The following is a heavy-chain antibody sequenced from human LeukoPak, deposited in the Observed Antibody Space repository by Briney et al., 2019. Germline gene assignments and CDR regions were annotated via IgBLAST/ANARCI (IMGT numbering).Heavy chain of an antibody. D-gene: IGHD3-22*01. J-gene: IGHJ4*02. CDR1: AFTFDDYG. V-gene: IGHV3-20*04. Sequence: LRLSCAASAFTFDDYGMSWVRQAPGKGLEWVSGISWNGGSTAYVDSVKGRFTISRDNAKNSLYLQMNSLRAEDTALYYCARSYASGYYYVGAGYWGQGTLVTVSS. CDR2: ISWNGGST. CDR3: ARSYASGYYYVGAGY.